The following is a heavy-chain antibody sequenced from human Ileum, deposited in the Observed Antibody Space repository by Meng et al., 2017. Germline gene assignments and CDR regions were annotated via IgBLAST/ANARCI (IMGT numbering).Heavy chain of an antibody. CDR3: ARVKTIRDPFDY. D-gene: IGHD3-10*01. Sequence: GESLKISCKCSGYSFTNYWVGWVRPRAGKGLEWMGIISPSESDDRYSPSFQGQITNSAAKSSSTAYLHWSSLKASDIAMYYCARVKTIRDPFDYWGQGTLVTVSS. CDR1: GYSFTNYW. J-gene: IGHJ4*02. CDR2: ISPSESDD. V-gene: IGHV5-51*01.